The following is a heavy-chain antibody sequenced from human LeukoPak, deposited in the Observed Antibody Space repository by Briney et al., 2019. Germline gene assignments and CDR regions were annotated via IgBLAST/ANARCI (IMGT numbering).Heavy chain of an antibody. CDR3: AREYSSSSRAFDI. CDR1: GYSISSGYY. V-gene: IGHV4-38-2*02. CDR2: IYHNGNT. Sequence: PSETLSLTCAVSGYSISSGYYWGWIRQPPGKALEWIGSIYHNGNTYYNPSLKSRVTISVDTSKNQFSLKLSSVTAADTAVSYCAREYSSSSRAFDIWGQGTMVTVSS. J-gene: IGHJ3*02. D-gene: IGHD6-6*01.